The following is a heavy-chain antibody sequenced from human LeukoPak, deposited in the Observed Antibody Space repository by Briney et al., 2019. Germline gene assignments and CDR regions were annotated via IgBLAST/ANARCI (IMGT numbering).Heavy chain of an antibody. Sequence: SETLSLTCTVSGGSISSYYWSWIRQPAGKGLEWIGRIHTSGSTNYNPSLKSRVTISVDTSKNQFSLKLSSVTAADTAVYYCARDRGYGDHLDYWGQGTLVTVSS. CDR1: GGSISSYY. J-gene: IGHJ4*02. CDR3: ARDRGYGDHLDY. D-gene: IGHD4-17*01. V-gene: IGHV4-4*07. CDR2: IHTSGST.